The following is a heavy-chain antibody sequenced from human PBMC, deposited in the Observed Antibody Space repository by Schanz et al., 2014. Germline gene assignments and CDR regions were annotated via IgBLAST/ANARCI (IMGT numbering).Heavy chain of an antibody. J-gene: IGHJ4*02. CDR1: GYTFTSYD. V-gene: IGHV1-2*02. CDR3: AREGGPGNGRVFNY. Sequence: QAQLVQSGAEVKRPGASVKVSCKASGYTFTSYDIGWVRQATGQGREWMGWIHPKSGDTNYARKFKGRVTMTRDTSISTAYMELSRLTSDDTAVYYCAREGGPGNGRVFNYWGQGTLVTVSS. D-gene: IGHD1-26*01. CDR2: IHPKSGDT.